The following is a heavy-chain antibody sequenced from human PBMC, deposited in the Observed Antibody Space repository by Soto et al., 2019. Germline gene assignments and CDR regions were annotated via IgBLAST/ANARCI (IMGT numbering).Heavy chain of an antibody. Sequence: QVQLVQSGAEVKKPGASVKVSCKASGYTFTNYAMQWVRQAPGQRHEWMGWINAGNGNTKYSPKFRGRVTITRDTSASTVYMELSRLRSEDTAVYYCARMAAFDYWGQGTLVTVSS. CDR2: INAGNGNT. CDR3: ARMAAFDY. D-gene: IGHD6-13*01. J-gene: IGHJ4*02. CDR1: GYTFTNYA. V-gene: IGHV1-3*01.